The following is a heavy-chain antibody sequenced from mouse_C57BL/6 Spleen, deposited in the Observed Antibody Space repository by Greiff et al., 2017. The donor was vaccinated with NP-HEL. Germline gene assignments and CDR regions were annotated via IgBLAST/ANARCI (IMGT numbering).Heavy chain of an antibody. CDR1: GFNIKDDY. CDR2: IDPENGDT. J-gene: IGHJ2*01. Sequence: EVKLMESGAELVRPGASVKLSCTASGFNIKDDYMHWVKQRPEQGLEWIGWIDPENGDTEYASKFQGKATITADTSSNTAYLQLSSLTSEDSAVYYCARSELGFDYWGQGTTLTVSS. D-gene: IGHD4-1*01. CDR3: ARSELGFDY. V-gene: IGHV14-4*01.